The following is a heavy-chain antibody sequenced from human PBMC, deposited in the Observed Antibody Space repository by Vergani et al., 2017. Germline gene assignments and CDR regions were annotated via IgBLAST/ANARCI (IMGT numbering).Heavy chain of an antibody. D-gene: IGHD3-22*01. J-gene: IGHJ3*02. CDR1: GYTFTSYD. CDR3: ASPLHYDSSGYYYGLAFDI. Sequence: QVQLVQSGAEVKKPGASVKVSCKASGYTFTSYDINWVRQATGQGLEWMGWMNPNSGNTSYAQKFQGRVTMTRNTSISTAYMELSSLRSEDTAVYYCASPLHYDSSGYYYGLAFDIWGQGTMVTVSS. V-gene: IGHV1-8*01. CDR2: MNPNSGNT.